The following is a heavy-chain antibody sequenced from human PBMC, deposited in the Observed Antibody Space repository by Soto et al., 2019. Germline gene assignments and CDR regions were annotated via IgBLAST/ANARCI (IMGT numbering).Heavy chain of an antibody. J-gene: IGHJ4*02. CDR3: TRAYGAETFDY. CDR1: GYTFNNYD. CDR2: MNPNSGNT. Sequence: AASVKVSCKASGYTFNNYDIHWVRQAPGHGLEWMGWMNPNSGNTGYAQNFRGRVTMTQNTAIGTAYMELSSLRSDDTATYYCTRAYGAETFDYWGQGTLVTVSS. V-gene: IGHV1-8*02. D-gene: IGHD3-10*01.